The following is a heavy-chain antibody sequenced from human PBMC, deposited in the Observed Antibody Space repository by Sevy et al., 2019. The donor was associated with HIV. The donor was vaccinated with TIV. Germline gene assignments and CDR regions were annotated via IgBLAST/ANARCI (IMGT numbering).Heavy chain of an antibody. CDR2: IKSKTDGGTT. J-gene: IGHJ4*02. Sequence: GGSLRLSCAASEFTFSNAWLTWVRQAPGKGLEWVGRIKSKTDGGTTDYAAPVKGRFTISRDDSKNTLYLQMNSLKTVDTAVYFCTTQPGLYSFDYWGQGTLVTVSS. CDR3: TTQPGLYSFDY. V-gene: IGHV3-15*01. CDR1: EFTFSNAW. D-gene: IGHD5-12*01.